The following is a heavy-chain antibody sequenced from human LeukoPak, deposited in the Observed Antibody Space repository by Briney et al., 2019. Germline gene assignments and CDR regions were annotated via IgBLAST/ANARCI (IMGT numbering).Heavy chain of an antibody. Sequence: SETLSLTCTVSGYSISSGYYWGWIRQPPGKGLEWIGSIYHSGSTYYNPSLKSRVTISVDTSMNQFSLKLSSMTAADTAVYYCARDSSWQRFDYWGQGTLVTVSS. CDR2: IYHSGST. V-gene: IGHV4-38-2*02. CDR3: ARDSSWQRFDY. CDR1: GYSISSGYY. J-gene: IGHJ4*02. D-gene: IGHD6-13*01.